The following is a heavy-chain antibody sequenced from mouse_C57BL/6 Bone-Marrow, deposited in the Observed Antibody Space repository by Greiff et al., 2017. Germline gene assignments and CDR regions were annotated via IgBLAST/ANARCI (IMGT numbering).Heavy chain of an antibody. CDR1: GYAFSSYW. CDR2: IYPGDGDT. J-gene: IGHJ2*01. CDR3: ARESTRDYFDY. D-gene: IGHD2-14*01. Sequence: QVQLKQSGAELVKPGASVKISCKASGYAFSSYWMNWVKQRPGKGLEWIGQIYPGDGDTNYNGKFKGKATLTADKSSSTAYMQLSSLTSEDSAVYFCARESTRDYFDYWGQGTTLTVSS. V-gene: IGHV1-80*01.